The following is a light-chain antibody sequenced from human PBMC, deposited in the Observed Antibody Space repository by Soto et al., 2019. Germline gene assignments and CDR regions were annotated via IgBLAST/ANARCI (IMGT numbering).Light chain of an antibody. CDR2: WAS. V-gene: IGKV4-1*01. CDR3: QQFYSNPET. Sequence: DIVMTQSPDSLAVSLGERATINCKSSQNPLWDSNNKNYLAWYQHKPGQPPKLLMYWASAREFGVPDRFSGGGSGTDFTLTISSLQAEDVAVYYCQQFYSNPETFGQGTKLEIK. CDR1: QNPLWDSNNKNY. J-gene: IGKJ2*01.